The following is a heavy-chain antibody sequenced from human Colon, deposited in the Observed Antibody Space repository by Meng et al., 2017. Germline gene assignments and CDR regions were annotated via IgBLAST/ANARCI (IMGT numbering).Heavy chain of an antibody. D-gene: IGHD1-7*01. V-gene: IGHV4-4*02. CDR3: GRDQGRELINH. CDR1: GDSISSEIW. CDR2: VYHRGDT. Sequence: QGQLRGAGPGLVKPSGTLSLTCTVSGDSISSEIWWSWVREPPGKGLEWIGEVYHRGDTNYNPSLKSRVDISVDKSKNQFYLSLFSVTAADTAVYYCGRDQGRELINHWGQGTLVTVSS. J-gene: IGHJ4*02.